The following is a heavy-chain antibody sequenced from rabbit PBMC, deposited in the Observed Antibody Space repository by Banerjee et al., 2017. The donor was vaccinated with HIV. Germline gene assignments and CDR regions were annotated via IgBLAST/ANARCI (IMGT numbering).Heavy chain of an antibody. V-gene: IGHV1S7*01. CDR3: ARHMLVADWLDL. CDR2: IYAGKGST. Sequence: QLKETGGGLVQPGGSLTLSCKASGFDFSSYYMSWVRQAPGKGLEWIGIIYAGKGSTDYASWVNGRFTISSDNAQNTVDLQMNSLTAADTATYFCARHMLVADWLDLWGPGTLVTVS. CDR1: GFDFSSYY. J-gene: IGHJ5*01. D-gene: IGHD1-1*01.